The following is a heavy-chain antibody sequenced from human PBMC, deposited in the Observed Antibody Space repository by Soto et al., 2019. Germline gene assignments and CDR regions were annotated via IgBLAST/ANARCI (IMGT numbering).Heavy chain of an antibody. V-gene: IGHV3-30-3*01. CDR3: ARDWAWNYDY. D-gene: IGHD1-7*01. CDR2: ISSDGGKA. J-gene: IGHJ4*02. CDR1: GFTVSYFG. Sequence: VESGGGVVQPGRSLRLSCAASGFTVSYFGLHWVRQAPGKGLEWVAFISSDGGKAYYADSMKGRFTISRDNSKNTLDLQMNSLKPEDTAVYYCARDWAWNYDYWGQGTLVTVSS.